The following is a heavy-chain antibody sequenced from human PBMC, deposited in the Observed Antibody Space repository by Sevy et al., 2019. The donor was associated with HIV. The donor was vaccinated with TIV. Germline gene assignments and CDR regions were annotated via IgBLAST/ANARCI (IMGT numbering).Heavy chain of an antibody. Sequence: GGSLRLSCAASGFIFSKFALSWVRQAPGRGLEWVSGVSGNDGSTYYAASVKGRFTISRDTSENMLYLQMNSLSAEDTAVYYCAKDFSYGGNAWNFDFWGQGTLVTVSS. D-gene: IGHD4-17*01. V-gene: IGHV3-23*01. CDR2: VSGNDGST. CDR1: GFIFSKFA. CDR3: AKDFSYGGNAWNFDF. J-gene: IGHJ4*02.